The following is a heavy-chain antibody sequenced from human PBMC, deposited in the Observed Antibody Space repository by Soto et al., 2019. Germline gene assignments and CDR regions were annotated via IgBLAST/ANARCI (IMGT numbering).Heavy chain of an antibody. J-gene: IGHJ6*02. CDR3: ARDGQGLAPYALDV. V-gene: IGHV3-33*01. D-gene: IGHD6-19*01. Sequence: QVQLVESGGGVAQPGRSLRLSCTVSGFTFSGHAMHWVRPAPGKGLEWVTQIWYDGSNKYYAESVKGRFTISRDNSKNRLYLQTNTLRVEDTAVYYCARDGQGLAPYALDVWGQGTSVTVSS. CDR2: IWYDGSNK. CDR1: GFTFSGHA.